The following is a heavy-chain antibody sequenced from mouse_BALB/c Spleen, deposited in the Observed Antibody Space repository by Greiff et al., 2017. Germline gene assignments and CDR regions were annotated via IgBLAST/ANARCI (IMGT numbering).Heavy chain of an antibody. J-gene: IGHJ3*01. D-gene: IGHD1-1*01. V-gene: IGHV2-2*02. Sequence: VKLMESGPGLVQPSQSLSITCTVSGFSLTSYGVHWVRQSPGKGLEWLGVIWSGGSTDYNAAFISRLSISKDNSKSQVFFKMNSLQANDTAIYYCAKNSVVYFLYFAYWGQGTLGTVSA. CDR3: AKNSVVYFLYFAY. CDR2: IWSGGST. CDR1: GFSLTSYG.